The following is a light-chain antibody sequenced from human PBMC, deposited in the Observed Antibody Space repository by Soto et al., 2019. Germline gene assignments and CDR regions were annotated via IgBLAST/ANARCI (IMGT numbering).Light chain of an antibody. CDR3: LQSYSSPRT. V-gene: IGKV1-39*01. CDR1: QTISNY. Sequence: DIQMTQSPASLSASVGDTVAITCRASQTISNYLSWFQFRPGTAPKLLVYAAFSLQVGVPSRFRGGGSGTYFTLTITNLQPEDFASYYCLQSYSSPRTFGQGTKLDI. CDR2: AAF. J-gene: IGKJ2*01.